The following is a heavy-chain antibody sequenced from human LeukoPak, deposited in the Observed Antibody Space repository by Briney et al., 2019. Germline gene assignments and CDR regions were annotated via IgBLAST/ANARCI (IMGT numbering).Heavy chain of an antibody. V-gene: IGHV1-18*01. D-gene: IGHD6-19*01. CDR3: ARGRLKRVTFTKVDGALDY. CDR2: IGTYNGNT. CDR1: GYTFRNYG. Sequence: ASVKVSCKAAGYTFRNYGITWVRQAPGQGLEGMGWIGTYNGNTDYAHKFQGRVIMPAATSTTTAHMELRSLRSDDTAVYYCARGRLKRVTFTKVDGALDYWGQGTRVTVSS. J-gene: IGHJ4*02.